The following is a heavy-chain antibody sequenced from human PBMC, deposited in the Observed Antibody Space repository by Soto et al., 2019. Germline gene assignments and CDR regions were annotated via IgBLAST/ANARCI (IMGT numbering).Heavy chain of an antibody. J-gene: IGHJ4*01. D-gene: IGHD1-1*01. V-gene: IGHV4-59*01. CDR2: IYNSGRT. CDR3: ARATNFDY. Sequence: TSETLSLTCTVSGGSITGYYWSWIRQPPGKGLEWIGYIYNSGRTNYNPSLKSRVTISVDTSNNQFSLKLTSVNAADTAVYYCARATNFDYWGHGALVTVSS. CDR1: GGSITGYY.